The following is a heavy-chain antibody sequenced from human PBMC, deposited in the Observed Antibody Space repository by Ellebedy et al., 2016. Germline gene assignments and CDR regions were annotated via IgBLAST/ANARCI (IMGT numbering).Heavy chain of an antibody. Sequence: GSLRLXCTVSGGSISSSSYYWGWIRQPPGKGLEWIGSIYYSGSTYYNPSLKSRVTISVDTSKNQFSLKLSSVTAADTAVYYCARHVFSGVGSSWNDYWGQGTLVTVSS. CDR3: ARHVFSGVGSSWNDY. CDR2: IYYSGST. V-gene: IGHV4-39*01. CDR1: GGSISSSSYY. J-gene: IGHJ4*02. D-gene: IGHD6-13*01.